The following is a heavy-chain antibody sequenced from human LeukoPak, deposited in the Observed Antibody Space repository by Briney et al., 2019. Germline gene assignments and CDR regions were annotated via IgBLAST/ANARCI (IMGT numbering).Heavy chain of an antibody. D-gene: IGHD2-8*01. CDR3: ARAKRSYCTNGVCNQYDY. Sequence: ASVKVSCKASGYTFTSYYMHWVRQAPGQGLEWMGIINPNSGGTNYAQKFQGRVTMTRDTSISTAYMELSRLRSDDTAVYYCARAKRSYCTNGVCNQYDYWGQGTLVTVSS. J-gene: IGHJ4*02. V-gene: IGHV1-2*02. CDR1: GYTFTSYY. CDR2: INPNSGGT.